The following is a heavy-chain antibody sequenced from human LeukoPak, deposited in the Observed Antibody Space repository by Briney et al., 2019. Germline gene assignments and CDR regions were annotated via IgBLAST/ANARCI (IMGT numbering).Heavy chain of an antibody. V-gene: IGHV3-30-3*01. CDR2: ISYDGSNK. J-gene: IGHJ4*02. CDR3: ASTSSGWTTYY. Sequence: GGSLRLSCAASGFTFSSYAMHWVRQAPGKGLEWVAVISYDGSNKYYADSVKGRFTISRDNSKNTLYLQMNSLRAEDTAVYYCASTSSGWTTYYWGQGTLVTVSS. D-gene: IGHD6-19*01. CDR1: GFTFSSYA.